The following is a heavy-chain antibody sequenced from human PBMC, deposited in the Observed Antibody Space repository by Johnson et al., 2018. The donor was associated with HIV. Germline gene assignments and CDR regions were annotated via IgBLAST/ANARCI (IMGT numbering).Heavy chain of an antibody. Sequence: VQLVESGGGLVKPGGSLRLSCAASGFTFSNAWMSWVRQAPGKGLEWVGRIKSKTDDGTTDYAAPVKGRFTISRDDSKNMLYLQMNSLRTEDTAVYYCARDLLPAFDIWGQGTMVTVSS. CDR1: GFTFSNAW. V-gene: IGHV3-15*01. CDR2: IKSKTDDGTT. J-gene: IGHJ3*02. CDR3: ARDLLPAFDI.